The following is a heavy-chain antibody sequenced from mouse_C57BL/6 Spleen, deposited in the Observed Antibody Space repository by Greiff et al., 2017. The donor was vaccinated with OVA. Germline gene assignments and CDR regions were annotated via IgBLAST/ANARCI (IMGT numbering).Heavy chain of an antibody. CDR1: GYTFTSYW. D-gene: IGHD2-2*01. Sequence: VQLQQPGAELVKPGASVKLSCKASGYTFTSYWMQWVKQRPGQGLEWIGEIDPSDSYTNYNQKFKGKATLTVDTSSSTAYMQLSSLTSEDSAVYYGARRDGYDRRGAMDYWGQGTSVTVSS. V-gene: IGHV1-50*01. J-gene: IGHJ4*01. CDR3: ARRDGYDRRGAMDY. CDR2: IDPSDSYT.